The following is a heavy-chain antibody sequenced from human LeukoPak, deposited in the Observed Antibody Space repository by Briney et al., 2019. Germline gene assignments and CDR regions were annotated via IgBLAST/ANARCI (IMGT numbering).Heavy chain of an antibody. Sequence: SETLSLTCTVSGGSISSGSYYWSWIRQTAGKGLEWIGRIYTSGSTNYNPSLKSRVTISVDTSKNQFSLRLSSVTAADPAVYYCARDSDSYWYFDLWGRGTLVTVSS. CDR3: ARDSDSYWYFDL. CDR1: GGSISSGSYY. V-gene: IGHV4-61*02. CDR2: IYTSGST. J-gene: IGHJ2*01. D-gene: IGHD3-22*01.